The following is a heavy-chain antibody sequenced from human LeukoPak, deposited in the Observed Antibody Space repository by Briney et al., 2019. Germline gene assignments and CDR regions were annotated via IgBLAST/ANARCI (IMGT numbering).Heavy chain of an antibody. V-gene: IGHV4-61*02. CDR2: IYTSGST. D-gene: IGHD1-26*01. J-gene: IGHJ3*02. CDR1: GGSISSGSYY. CDR3: ARGGSTGKWGFDI. Sequence: SETLSLTCTVSGGSISSGSYYWSWIRQPAGKGLEWIGRIYTSGSTNYNPSLKSRVTISVDTSKNQFSLKLSSVTAADTAVYYCARGGSTGKWGFDIWGQGTMVTVSS.